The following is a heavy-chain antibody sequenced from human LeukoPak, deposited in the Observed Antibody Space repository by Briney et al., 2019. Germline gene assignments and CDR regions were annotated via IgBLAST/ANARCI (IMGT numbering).Heavy chain of an antibody. Sequence: ASVKVSCKASGYTFTSYGISWVRRAPGQGLEWMGWISAYNGNTNYAQKLQGRVTMTTDTSTSTAYMELRSLRSDDTAVYYCARSGGIAVMDYFDYWGQGTLVTVSS. CDR3: ARSGGIAVMDYFDY. CDR2: ISAYNGNT. J-gene: IGHJ4*02. D-gene: IGHD6-19*01. V-gene: IGHV1-18*01. CDR1: GYTFTSYG.